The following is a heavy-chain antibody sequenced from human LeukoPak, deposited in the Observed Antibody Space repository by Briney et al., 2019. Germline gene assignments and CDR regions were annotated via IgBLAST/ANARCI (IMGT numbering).Heavy chain of an antibody. V-gene: IGHV4-34*01. J-gene: IGHJ4*02. Sequence: SETLSLTCAVYGGSFSGYHWSWIRQPPGKGLEWIGEINHSGSTNYNPSLKSRVTISVDTSKNQFSLKLSSVTAADTAVYYCAGSHMYCSGGSCQSDYWGQGTLVTVSS. CDR1: GGSFSGYH. CDR3: AGSHMYCSGGSCQSDY. D-gene: IGHD2-15*01. CDR2: INHSGST.